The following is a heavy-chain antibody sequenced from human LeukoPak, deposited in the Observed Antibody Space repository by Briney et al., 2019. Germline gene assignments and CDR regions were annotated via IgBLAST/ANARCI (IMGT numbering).Heavy chain of an antibody. CDR3: TTGYSSSWYHYGYFDL. V-gene: IGHV1-18*01. Sequence: GASVKVSCKASGYTFTSYGISWVRQAPGQGLEWMGWISAYNGNTNYAQKLQGRVTMTTDTSTSTAYMELRRLRSDDTAVYYCTTGYSSSWYHYGYFDLWGRGTLVTVSS. D-gene: IGHD6-13*01. CDR2: ISAYNGNT. J-gene: IGHJ2*01. CDR1: GYTFTSYG.